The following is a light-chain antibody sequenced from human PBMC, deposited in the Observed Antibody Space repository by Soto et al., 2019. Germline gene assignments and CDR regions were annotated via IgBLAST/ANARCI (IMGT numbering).Light chain of an antibody. CDR3: QQSYRTPRT. CDR2: AAS. Sequence: DIQMTQSPSSLSASVGDRVTITCRASQSISSFLNWYQQKPGKAPKVLIYAASTLESGVPSRFSGSGSGTDFTLTISSLQPEDFATYYCQQSYRTPRTFGRGTKVDIK. CDR1: QSISSF. V-gene: IGKV1-39*01. J-gene: IGKJ1*01.